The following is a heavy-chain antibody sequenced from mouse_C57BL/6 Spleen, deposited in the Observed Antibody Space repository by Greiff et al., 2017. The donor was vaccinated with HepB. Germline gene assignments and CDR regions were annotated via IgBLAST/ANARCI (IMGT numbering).Heavy chain of an antibody. V-gene: IGHV5-4*01. J-gene: IGHJ1*03. CDR2: ISDGGSYT. D-gene: IGHD1-1*01. CDR3: AREAVYYYGSSHDWYFDV. CDR1: GFTFSSYA. Sequence: EVKLVESGGGLVKPGGSLKLSCAASGFTFSSYAMSWVRQTPEKRLEWVATISDGGSYTYYPDNVKGRFTISRDNAKNNLYLQMSHLKSEDTAMYYCAREAVYYYGSSHDWYFDVWGTGTTVTVSS.